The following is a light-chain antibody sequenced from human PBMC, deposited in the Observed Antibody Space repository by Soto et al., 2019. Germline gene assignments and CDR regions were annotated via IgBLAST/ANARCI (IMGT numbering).Light chain of an antibody. J-gene: IGKJ1*01. V-gene: IGKV3-20*01. CDR2: GAS. CDR3: QQYGSSPWT. CDR1: QSVTSNY. Sequence: EIVLTQSPGTLSLSPGERATLLCRASQSVTSNYLAWYQQKPGQAPRLLIYGASSRATGIPDMFSGSGSGIDFTLTITRLEPEDFGVYFCQQYGSSPWTFGQGTKVEIK.